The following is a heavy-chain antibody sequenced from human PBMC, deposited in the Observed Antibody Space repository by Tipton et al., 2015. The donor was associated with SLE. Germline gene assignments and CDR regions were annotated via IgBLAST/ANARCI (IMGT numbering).Heavy chain of an antibody. CDR2: IYPGASDT. Sequence: QLVQSGAEVKKPGESLKISCQASGYSFTDYWIGWVRQMPGKGLEWMGIIYPGASDTKYNPSFQGQVTISADKSIGTAYLQWRSLKASDTAMYFCARVSAIFGCILDYWGQGTLVTVSS. V-gene: IGHV5-51*03. CDR3: ARVSAIFGCILDY. D-gene: IGHD3-3*01. CDR1: GYSFTDYW. J-gene: IGHJ4*02.